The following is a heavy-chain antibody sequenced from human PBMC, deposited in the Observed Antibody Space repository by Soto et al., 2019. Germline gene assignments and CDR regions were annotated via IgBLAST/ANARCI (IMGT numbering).Heavy chain of an antibody. CDR1: GGSISSSSYY. CDR3: VRRHGLTIDAYY. D-gene: IGHD3-10*01. CDR2: IYYSGST. Sequence: ETLSLTCTVSGGSISSSSYYWGWIRQPPGKGLEWIGNIYYSGSTYYNPSLKSRVTISVDTSKNQFSLKLSSVTAADTAVYYCVRRHGLTIDAYYWGQGTLVTVSS. V-gene: IGHV4-39*01. J-gene: IGHJ4*02.